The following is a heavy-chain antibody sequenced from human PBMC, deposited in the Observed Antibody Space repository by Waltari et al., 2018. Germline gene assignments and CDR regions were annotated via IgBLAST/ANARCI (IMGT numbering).Heavy chain of an antibody. CDR2: FNWLGHST. D-gene: IGHD5-18*01. Sequence: EVQLVESGGGVVQPGGSLRVSCVAAGFTFDDYTMNWVRQSPGRVLRWVSLFNWLGHSTECAYSVKGRFTVSRDNSKNSLYLEMHNLRTEDSALYYCTKDKSGYGSGPGDFYFDYWGRGTLVTVSS. CDR3: TKDKSGYGSGPGDFYFDY. V-gene: IGHV3-43*01. CDR1: GFTFDDYT. J-gene: IGHJ4*02.